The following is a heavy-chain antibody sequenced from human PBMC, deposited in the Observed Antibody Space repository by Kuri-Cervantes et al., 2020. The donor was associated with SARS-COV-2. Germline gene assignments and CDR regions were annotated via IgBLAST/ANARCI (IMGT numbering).Heavy chain of an antibody. V-gene: IGHV1-69*06. CDR3: ARHSGSGWTGNWFNP. CDR2: IIPIFGTA. CDR1: GGTFSSYA. D-gene: IGHD6-19*01. J-gene: IGHJ5*02. Sequence: SVKVSCKASGGTFSSYAISWVRQAPGQGLEWMGGIIPIFGTANYAQKFQGRVTITADKSTSTAYMELSSLRSEDTAVYYCARHSGSGWTGNWFNPWGQGTLVTVSS.